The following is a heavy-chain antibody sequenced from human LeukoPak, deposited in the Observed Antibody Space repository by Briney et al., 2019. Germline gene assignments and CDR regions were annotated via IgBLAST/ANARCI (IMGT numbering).Heavy chain of an antibody. Sequence: GGSLRLSCAASGFTFSSYAMHWVRQAPGKGLEWVAVISYDGSNKYHADSVKGRFTISRDNSKNTLYLQMDSLKPEDTAVYYCAKSGGTCGSDCYQDHWGQGTLVTVSS. J-gene: IGHJ4*02. CDR1: GFTFSSYA. CDR2: ISYDGSNK. D-gene: IGHD2-21*02. V-gene: IGHV3-30-3*02. CDR3: AKSGGTCGSDCYQDH.